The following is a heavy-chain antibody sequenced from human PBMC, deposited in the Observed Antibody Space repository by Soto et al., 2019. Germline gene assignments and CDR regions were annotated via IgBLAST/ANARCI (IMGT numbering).Heavy chain of an antibody. CDR1: GYSFTSYW. V-gene: IGHV5-51*01. D-gene: IGHD4-17*01. J-gene: IGHJ1*01. CDR3: ARPVAGDYEIVPGYFQH. CDR2: IYPGDSDT. Sequence: GESLKISCKGSGYSFTSYWIGWVRQMPGKGLEWMGIIYPGDSDTRYSPSFQGQVTISADKSISTAYLQWSRLKASDTAMYYCARPVAGDYEIVPGYFQHWGQGTLVTVSS.